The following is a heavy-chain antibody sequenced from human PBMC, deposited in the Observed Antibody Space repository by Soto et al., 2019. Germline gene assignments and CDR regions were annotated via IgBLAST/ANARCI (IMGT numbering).Heavy chain of an antibody. D-gene: IGHD3-3*01. V-gene: IGHV1-3*01. J-gene: IGHJ6*02. Sequence: RASVKVSCKASGYTFTNYAMHWVRQAPGQRLEWMGWISAVNDNTKYSQKFQGRVTITRDTSASTAYMELSSLRSEDTAVYYCARDQAYDDFWGGPRGYSMDVWGQGTTVTVSS. CDR1: GYTFTNYA. CDR2: ISAVNDNT. CDR3: ARDQAYDDFWGGPRGYSMDV.